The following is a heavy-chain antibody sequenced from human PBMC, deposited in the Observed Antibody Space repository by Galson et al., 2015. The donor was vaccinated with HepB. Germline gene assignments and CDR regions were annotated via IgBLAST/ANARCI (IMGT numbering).Heavy chain of an antibody. CDR3: ARETYYSDNSRFDY. CDR2: VYTGGSA. J-gene: IGHJ4*02. CDR1: GGSITGGRNY. Sequence: TLSLTCTVSGGSITGGRNYWSWIRPPAGKRLEWIGRVYTGGSARYNPSLKRRVTMSVDTSKKQFSLNLSSVTAADAAVYYCARETYYSDNSRFDYWGQGILVTVSS. V-gene: IGHV4-61*02. D-gene: IGHD3-22*01.